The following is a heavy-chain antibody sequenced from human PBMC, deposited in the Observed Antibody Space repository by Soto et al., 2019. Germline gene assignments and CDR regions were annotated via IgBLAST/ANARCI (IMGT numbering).Heavy chain of an antibody. CDR3: AREVVGESYYGMDV. CDR1: GFTFSSYA. J-gene: IGHJ6*02. D-gene: IGHD3-10*01. V-gene: IGHV3-30-3*01. Sequence: QVQLVESGGGVVQPGRSLRLSCAASGFTFSSYAMHWVRQAPGKGLEWVAVISYDGSNKYYADSVKGRFTISRDNSKNTLYLQMNILRAEDTAVYYCAREVVGESYYGMDVWGQGTTVTVSS. CDR2: ISYDGSNK.